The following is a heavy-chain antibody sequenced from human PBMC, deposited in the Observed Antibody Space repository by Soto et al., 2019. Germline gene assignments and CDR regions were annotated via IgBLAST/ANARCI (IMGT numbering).Heavy chain of an antibody. CDR2: IYYSGST. V-gene: IGHV4-31*03. CDR1: GGSISSGGYY. D-gene: IGHD2-15*01. CDR3: AREPSLTVAATI. J-gene: IGHJ3*02. Sequence: SETLSLTCTVSGGSISSGGYYWSLIRQHPGKGLEWIGYIYYSGSTYYNPSLKSRVTISVDTSKNQFSLKLSSVTAADTAVYYCAREPSLTVAATIWGQGTMVTVSS.